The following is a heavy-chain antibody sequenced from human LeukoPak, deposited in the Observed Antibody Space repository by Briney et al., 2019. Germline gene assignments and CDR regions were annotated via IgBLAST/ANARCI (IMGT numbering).Heavy chain of an antibody. V-gene: IGHV4-61*01. J-gene: IGHJ6*03. CDR2: IYYSGST. CDR3: ARAADYYYYYMDV. CDR1: GGSFSSSSYY. Sequence: SETLSLTCTVSGGSFSSSSYYWGWIRQPPGKGLEWIGYIYYSGSTNYNPSLKSRVTISVDTSKNQFSLKLSSVTAADTAVYYCARAADYYYYYMDVWGKGTTVTVSS.